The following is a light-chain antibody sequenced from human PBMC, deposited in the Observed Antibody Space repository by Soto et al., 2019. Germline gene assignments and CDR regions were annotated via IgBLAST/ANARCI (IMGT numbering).Light chain of an antibody. Sequence: QSVLAQPTSASGTPGQRVTISCSGSSFTIGTYNVNWYRQLPGTAPKLLIHNNNERPSGVPDRFSGSKSGTSASLAISGLQSEDEADYYCAAWDDSLNTYVFGIGTKVTVL. V-gene: IGLV1-44*01. CDR1: SFTIGTYN. CDR3: AAWDDSLNTYV. CDR2: NNN. J-gene: IGLJ1*01.